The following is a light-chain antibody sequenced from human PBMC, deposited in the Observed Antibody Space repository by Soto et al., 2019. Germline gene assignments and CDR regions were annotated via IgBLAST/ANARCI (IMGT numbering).Light chain of an antibody. CDR2: DVS. CDR3: SSATPTRGSV. V-gene: IGLV2-14*01. J-gene: IGLJ1*01. Sequence: QSALTQPASVSGSLGQSISISCTEDSSDLTYNSVSWYQHHPHKAPKLIIYDVSYRPSGVSTRFSGSQSAGSASLTISGLQAEYEADYYCSSATPTRGSVFGSGTKLTVL. CDR1: SSDLTYNS.